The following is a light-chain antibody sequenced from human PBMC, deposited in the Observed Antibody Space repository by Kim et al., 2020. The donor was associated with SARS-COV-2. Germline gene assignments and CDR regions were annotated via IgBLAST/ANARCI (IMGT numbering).Light chain of an antibody. CDR1: QSISSW. Sequence: DIQMTQSPSTLSASVGDRVTITCRASQSISSWLAWYQQKPGKAPKVLIYKVSSLERGVPSRFSGSGSGTEFTLTISSLQPDDFATYYCQQYNSSPLTFGGGTKVDIK. J-gene: IGKJ4*01. CDR2: KVS. CDR3: QQYNSSPLT. V-gene: IGKV1-5*03.